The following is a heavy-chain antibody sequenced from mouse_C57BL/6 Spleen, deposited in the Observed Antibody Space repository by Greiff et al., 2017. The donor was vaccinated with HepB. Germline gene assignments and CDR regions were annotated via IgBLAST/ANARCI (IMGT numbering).Heavy chain of an antibody. CDR3: TGGWLPSWFAY. CDR2: IRLKSDNYAT. CDR1: GFTFSNYW. V-gene: IGHV6-3*01. J-gene: IGHJ3*01. D-gene: IGHD2-3*01. Sequence: EVKVEESGGGLVQPGGSMKLSCVASGFTFSNYWMNWVRQSPEKGLEWVAQIRLKSDNYATHYAESVKGRFTISRDDSKSSVYLQMNNLRAEDTGIYYCTGGWLPSWFAYWGQGTLVTVSA.